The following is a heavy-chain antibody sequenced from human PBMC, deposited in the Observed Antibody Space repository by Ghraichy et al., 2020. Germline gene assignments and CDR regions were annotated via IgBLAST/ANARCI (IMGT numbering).Heavy chain of an antibody. D-gene: IGHD2/OR15-2a*01. V-gene: IGHV3-7*03. J-gene: IGHJ6*02. CDR3: ARVKSAWYGMDV. Sequence: GALNISCAASGFTFSRYWMSWVRQAPGKGLELVANIKEDGSEKYYVDSVKGRFTISRDNAKNSLYLQMNSLRAEDTAVYYCARVKSAWYGMDVWGRGTTVTVSS. CDR2: IKEDGSEK. CDR1: GFTFSRYW.